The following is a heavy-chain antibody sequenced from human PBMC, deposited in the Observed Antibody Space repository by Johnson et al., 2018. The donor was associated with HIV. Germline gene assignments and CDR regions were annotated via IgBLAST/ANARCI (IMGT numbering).Heavy chain of an antibody. V-gene: IGHV3-11*04. D-gene: IGHD3-16*01. CDR1: EFTYSDFY. CDR3: ARDGGRGDFDI. CDR2: ISATGITL. J-gene: IGHJ3*02. Sequence: QVQLVESGGGLVKPGWSLRLSCAASEFTYSDFYINWIRQPPGKGLEWVSSISATGITLYYADSVKGRFTISTDNAKNSLYLQMNSLRVEDTAVYYCARDGGRGDFDIWGQGTRVSVSS.